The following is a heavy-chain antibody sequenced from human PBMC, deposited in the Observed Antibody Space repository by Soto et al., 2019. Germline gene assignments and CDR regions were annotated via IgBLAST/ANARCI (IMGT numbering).Heavy chain of an antibody. D-gene: IGHD1-7*01. CDR3: ARDWGGGTGDAFDI. CDR2: INAGNGNT. J-gene: IGHJ3*02. Sequence: ASVKVSCKASGYTFTSYAMHWVRQAPGQRLEWMGWINAGNGNTKYSQKFQGRVTITRDTSAGTAYMELSSLRSEDTAVYYCARDWGGGTGDAFDIWGQGTMVTVSS. CDR1: GYTFTSYA. V-gene: IGHV1-3*01.